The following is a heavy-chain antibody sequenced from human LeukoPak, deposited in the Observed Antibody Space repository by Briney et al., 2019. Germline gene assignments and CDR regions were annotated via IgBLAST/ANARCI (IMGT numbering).Heavy chain of an antibody. CDR2: INHSGST. Sequence: SETLSLTCAVYGGSFSGYYWSWIRQPPGKGLEWIGEINHSGSTNYNPSLKSRVTISVDTSKNQFSLKLSSVTAADTAVYYCARRSEYYDFWSGMDYFDYWGQGTLVTVSS. V-gene: IGHV4-34*01. CDR1: GGSFSGYY. D-gene: IGHD3-3*01. CDR3: ARRSEYYDFWSGMDYFDY. J-gene: IGHJ4*02.